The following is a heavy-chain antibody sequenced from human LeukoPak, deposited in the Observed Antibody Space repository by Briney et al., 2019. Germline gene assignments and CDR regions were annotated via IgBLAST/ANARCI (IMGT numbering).Heavy chain of an antibody. CDR1: GYRFTSYW. V-gene: IGHV5-10-1*01. CDR3: ARQVSGYDTNIPTT. J-gene: IGHJ5*02. CDR2: IDPSDSYT. Sequence: GESLKISGKGSGYRFTSYWISWVRQMPGKGLEWMGRIDPSDSYTNYSPSFQGHVTISADKSISTACLQWSSLKASDTAMYYCARQVSGYDTNIPTTWGQGTLVTVSS. D-gene: IGHD5-12*01.